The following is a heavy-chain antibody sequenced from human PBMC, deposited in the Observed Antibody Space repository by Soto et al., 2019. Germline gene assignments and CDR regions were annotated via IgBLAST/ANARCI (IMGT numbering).Heavy chain of an antibody. CDR2: ISSSGSTI. J-gene: IGHJ6*02. V-gene: IGHV3-48*02. Sequence: PGGSLRLSCAASGFSFSSHSMKWVPQAPGKGLEWVSYISSSGSTIYYADSVKGRFTISRDNAKNSLYLQMNRLRDDDTAVYYCARDFVVGGPTINYYYGMDVWGQGTTVTVSS. CDR3: ARDFVVGGPTINYYYGMDV. CDR1: GFSFSSHS. D-gene: IGHD1-26*01.